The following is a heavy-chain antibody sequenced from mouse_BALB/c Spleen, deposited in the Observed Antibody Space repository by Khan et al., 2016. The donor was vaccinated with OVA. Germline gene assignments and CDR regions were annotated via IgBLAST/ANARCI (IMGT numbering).Heavy chain of an antibody. CDR2: ISYSGST. V-gene: IGHV3-2*02. CDR1: GHSITSGYG. D-gene: IGHD1-2*01. J-gene: IGHJ2*01. Sequence: EVQLQESGPGLVKPSQSLSLTCTVTGHSITSGYGWNWIRQFPGNKLEWMGYISYSGSTNYNPSLKSRISITRDTSKNQFFLQLNSVTTEDTATCYCARTARIKYWGQGTTLTGSS. CDR3: ARTARIKY.